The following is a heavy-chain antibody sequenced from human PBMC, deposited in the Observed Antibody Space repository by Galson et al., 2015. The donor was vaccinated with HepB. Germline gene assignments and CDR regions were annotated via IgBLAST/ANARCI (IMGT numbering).Heavy chain of an antibody. D-gene: IGHD3-10*01. CDR3: ATSGSHGWYYFDY. V-gene: IGHV5-51*01. J-gene: IGHJ4*02. CDR1: GYSFTNYW. Sequence: QSGAEVKRPGESLKISCKGSGYSFTNYWIAWVRQMPGKGPEWIGYIYYTGSTNYNPSLYPGSTNYNPSLKSRVTMSLDTSKNQFSLNLTSVTAADTALYYCATSGSHGWYYFDYWGQGTLVTVSS. CDR2: IYYTGSTNYNPSLYPGST.